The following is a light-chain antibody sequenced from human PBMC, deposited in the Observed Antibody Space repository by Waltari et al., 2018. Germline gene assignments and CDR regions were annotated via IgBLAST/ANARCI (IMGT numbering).Light chain of an antibody. Sequence: VILTQSPATLSLSPGEKATLSCRASQSVSSYLAWYQQRPGQAPRLLIHSASSRATGIPDRFSGSGSGTEFTLTITSLESEDVGIYYCYQHSSGWTFGQGTKVDI. V-gene: IGKV3-11*01. J-gene: IGKJ1*01. CDR1: QSVSSY. CDR3: YQHSSGWT. CDR2: SAS.